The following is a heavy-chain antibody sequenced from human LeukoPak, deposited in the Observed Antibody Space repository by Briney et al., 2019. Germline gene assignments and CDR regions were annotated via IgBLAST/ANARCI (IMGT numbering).Heavy chain of an antibody. CDR3: ATTPIDYWGQGTLVTS. D-gene: IGHD4-11*01. J-gene: IGHJ5*02. CDR1: GGSISSGDYY. V-gene: IGHV4-30-4*01. CDR2: IYYSGST. Sequence: PSKTLSLTCTISGGSISSGDYYWSWIRRPPGKGLEWIGYIYYSGSTYYNPSLKSRVTISVDTSKNQFSLKLSSVTAADTAVYYCATTPIDYWGQGTLVTSWGQGTLVTVSS.